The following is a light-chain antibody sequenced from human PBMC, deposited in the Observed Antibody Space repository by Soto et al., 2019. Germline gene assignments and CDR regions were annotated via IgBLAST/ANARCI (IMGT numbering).Light chain of an antibody. V-gene: IGKV3-20*01. CDR1: QSVTSNY. J-gene: IGKJ1*01. Sequence: EVVLTQSPGTVSLSPGERATLSCRASQSVTSNYLAWYQQKPGQATRLLIYAASSRATGIPARFSGSGSGTDFALSISRLEPEDIAVYYCQQYGSSVTWTLGQGTKVEIK. CDR3: QQYGSSVTWT. CDR2: AAS.